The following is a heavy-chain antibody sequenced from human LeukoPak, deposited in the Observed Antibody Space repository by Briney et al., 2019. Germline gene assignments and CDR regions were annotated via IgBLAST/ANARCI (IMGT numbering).Heavy chain of an antibody. Sequence: GGSLRLSCAASGFTFSSFALSWIRHAPGKGLEWVSAISGSGAGTYYADSVKGRFTISRDNSKNTLYLQMTGLRAEDTAVYYCAKVLHYYDDNTSPGYWGRGTLVTVSS. CDR3: AKVLHYYDDNTSPGY. V-gene: IGHV3-23*01. CDR2: ISGSGAGT. J-gene: IGHJ4*02. D-gene: IGHD3-22*01. CDR1: GFTFSSFA.